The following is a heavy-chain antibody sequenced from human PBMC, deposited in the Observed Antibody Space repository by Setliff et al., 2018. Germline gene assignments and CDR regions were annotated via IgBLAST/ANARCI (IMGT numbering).Heavy chain of an antibody. J-gene: IGHJ4*02. D-gene: IGHD3-22*01. CDR3: AREPHDSSGPDY. V-gene: IGHV3-7*01. CDR2: INPDGSEK. Sequence: GGSLRLSCGASGFTYNNDWVSWVRQAPGKGLEWLASINPDGSEKYYVDSVKGRFTISRDNAKNSLSLQMNSLRTEDTAVYYCAREPHDSSGPDYWGQGTLVTVSS. CDR1: GFTYNNDW.